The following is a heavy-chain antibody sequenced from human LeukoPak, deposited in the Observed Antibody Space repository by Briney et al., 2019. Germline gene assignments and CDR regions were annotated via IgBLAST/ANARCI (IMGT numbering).Heavy chain of an antibody. V-gene: IGHV3-23*01. D-gene: IGHD2-15*01. CDR1: GFSFSDYA. J-gene: IGHJ4*02. CDR2: ISSGGHDAT. Sequence: PGGSLRLSCAASGFSFSDYAMVWVRQAPRKGLEWVSGISSGGHDATFYADSVKGRFTVSRDNAKNSLYLQMNSLRAEDTALYYCAKDSLRGGSCYSGDCYSFDYWGQGTLVTVSS. CDR3: AKDSLRGGSCYSGDCYSFDY.